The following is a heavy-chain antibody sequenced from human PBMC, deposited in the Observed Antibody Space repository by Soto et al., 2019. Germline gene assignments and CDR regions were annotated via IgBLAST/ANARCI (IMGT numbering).Heavy chain of an antibody. CDR3: AKDLYAHSSSPPFDY. V-gene: IGHV3-23*01. CDR1: GFTFSSYA. Sequence: EVQLLESGGGLVQPGGSLRLSCAASGFTFSSYAMSWVRQAPGKGLEWVSAISGSGGSTYYADSVKGRFTISRDNSKNTLYLQRNSLRAEDTAVYYCAKDLYAHSSSPPFDYRGQGTLVTVSS. CDR2: ISGSGGST. J-gene: IGHJ4*02. D-gene: IGHD6-6*01.